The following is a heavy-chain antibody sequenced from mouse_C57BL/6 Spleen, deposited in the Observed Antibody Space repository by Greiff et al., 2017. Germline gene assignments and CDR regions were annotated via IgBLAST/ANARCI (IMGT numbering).Heavy chain of an antibody. CDR2: ISDGGSYT. Sequence: EVKVEESGGGLVKPGGSLKLSCAASGFTFSSYAMSWVRQTPEKRLEWVATISDGGSYTYYPDNVKGRFTIYRDNAKNNLYLQMSHLKSKNTAMYYCARIYGSSYVGWYVDDWGTGTTVTVSS. V-gene: IGHV5-4*03. CDR1: GFTFSSYA. D-gene: IGHD1-1*01. CDR3: ARIYGSSYVGWYVDD. J-gene: IGHJ1*03.